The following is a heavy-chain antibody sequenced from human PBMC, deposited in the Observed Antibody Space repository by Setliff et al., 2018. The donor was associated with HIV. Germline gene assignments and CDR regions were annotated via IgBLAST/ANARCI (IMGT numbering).Heavy chain of an antibody. CDR1: GGSINTYY. Sequence: PSETLSLTCTVSGGSINTYYWSWIRQPAGKGLEWIGRFYTSGSTNYNPSLKSRVTMSVDTSKNQFSLELSSVTASDTAMYYCARSSGSGSYCFRYGVDVWGQGTTVTVSS. V-gene: IGHV4-4*07. CDR2: FYTSGST. D-gene: IGHD3-10*01. CDR3: ARSSGSGSYCFRYGVDV. J-gene: IGHJ6*02.